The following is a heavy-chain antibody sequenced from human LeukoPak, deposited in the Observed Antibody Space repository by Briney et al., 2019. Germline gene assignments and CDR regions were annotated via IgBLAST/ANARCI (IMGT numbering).Heavy chain of an antibody. D-gene: IGHD6-19*01. Sequence: QPGGSLRLSCAASGFTVSSNAMSWVRQAPGKGLEWVSVIYNSGGSTHYADSVEGLFTISRDNSKRTLYLQMNSLRGEDGAVYYCAKGVTSGWRTFDYWGRGTVVSVSS. V-gene: IGHV3-23*05. CDR2: IYNSGGST. CDR1: GFTVSSNA. CDR3: AKGVTSGWRTFDY. J-gene: IGHJ4*02.